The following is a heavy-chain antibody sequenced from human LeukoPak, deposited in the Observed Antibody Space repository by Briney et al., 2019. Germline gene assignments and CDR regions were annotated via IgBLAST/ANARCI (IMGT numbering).Heavy chain of an antibody. D-gene: IGHD5-24*01. V-gene: IGHV3-74*01. CDR1: GFSISSSW. J-gene: IGHJ4*02. CDR2: IFHDGNDI. CDR3: ANPARWLQLESDY. Sequence: GGSLRLSCVTSGFSISSSWMHWVRQVPGKGLVWVSRIFHDGNDISYADSVKGRFTISRDNAKNTLHLQMNSLRAEDTAVYYCANPARWLQLESDYWGQGTLVTVSS.